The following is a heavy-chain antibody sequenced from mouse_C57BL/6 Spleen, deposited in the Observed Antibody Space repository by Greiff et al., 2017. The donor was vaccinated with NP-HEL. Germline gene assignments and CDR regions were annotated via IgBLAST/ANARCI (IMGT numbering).Heavy chain of an antibody. CDR1: GYTFTDYN. J-gene: IGHJ2*01. CDR3: AREDGYDAGGFDY. CDR2: INPNNGGT. V-gene: IGHV1-22*01. Sequence: EVQLQESGPELVKPGASVKMSCKASGYTFTDYNMHWVKQSHGKSLEWIGYINPNNGGTSYNQKFKGKATLTVNKSSSTAYMELRSLTSEDSAVYYCAREDGYDAGGFDYWGQGTTLTVSS. D-gene: IGHD2-2*01.